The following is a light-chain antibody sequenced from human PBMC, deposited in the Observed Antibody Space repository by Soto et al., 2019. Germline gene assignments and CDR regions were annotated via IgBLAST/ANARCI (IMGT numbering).Light chain of an antibody. J-gene: IGKJ3*01. CDR2: AAS. CDR1: QSISSY. Sequence: DIQMTQSPSSLSASVGDRVTITCRASQSISSYLNWYQQKPGKAPKLLIYAASSLQSGVPSRFSGSGSGTDFILTISSLQPEDFASYYCQQSYSTPFTFGLGTKVDIK. V-gene: IGKV1-39*01. CDR3: QQSYSTPFT.